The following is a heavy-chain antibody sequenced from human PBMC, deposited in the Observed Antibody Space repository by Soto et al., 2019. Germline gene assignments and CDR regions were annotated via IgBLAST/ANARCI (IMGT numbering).Heavy chain of an antibody. CDR1: GGSISSSNW. CDR2: IYHSGST. CDR3: ARFSALGKDYGVDV. Sequence: SETLSLTCAVSGGSISSSNWWSWVRQPPGKELEWIGEIYHSGSTNYNPSLKSRVTISVDTSKNQFSLRLSSVTAADTAVYFCARFSALGKDYGVDVWGQGTTVTVSS. V-gene: IGHV4-4*02. J-gene: IGHJ6*02. D-gene: IGHD3-3*02.